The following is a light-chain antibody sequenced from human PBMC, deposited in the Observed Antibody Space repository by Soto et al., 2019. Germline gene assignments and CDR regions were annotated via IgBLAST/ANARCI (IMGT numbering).Light chain of an antibody. V-gene: IGKV1-6*01. Sequence: AFQMTQSPSSLSASVGDRVTITCRASQDIRNDLGWYQQKPGKAPRLLIYAASILQSGVPSWFSGSGSGTDFTLTISSLQPEDFATYYCLQDYSFPWTFGQGTKVEIK. CDR1: QDIRND. J-gene: IGKJ1*01. CDR2: AAS. CDR3: LQDYSFPWT.